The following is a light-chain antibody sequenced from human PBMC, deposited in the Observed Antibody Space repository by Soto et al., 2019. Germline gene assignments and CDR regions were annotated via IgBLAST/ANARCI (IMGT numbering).Light chain of an antibody. J-gene: IGKJ1*01. CDR3: QKYNSAPRT. CDR1: QGISNY. Sequence: DIQMTQSPSSLSASVGDRVTITCRASQGISNYLAWYQQKPGKVPKLLIYAASTLQSGVPSRFSGSGSGTDFTRAISSLKPEDVATYYCQKYNSAPRTFGQGTKVEIK. CDR2: AAS. V-gene: IGKV1-27*01.